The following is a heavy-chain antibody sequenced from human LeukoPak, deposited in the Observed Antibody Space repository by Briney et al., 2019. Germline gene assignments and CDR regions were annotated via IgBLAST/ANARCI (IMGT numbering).Heavy chain of an antibody. CDR1: GFTFSSYA. D-gene: IGHD6-13*01. V-gene: IGHV3-23*01. CDR2: ISGSGGST. Sequence: GGSLRLSCAASGFTFSSYAMSWVRQAQGKGLEWVSAISGSGGSTYYADSVKGRFTISRDNSKNTLYLQMNSLRAEDTAVYYCAKDMRYSSFPGYFDYWGQGTLVTVSS. CDR3: AKDMRYSSFPGYFDY. J-gene: IGHJ4*02.